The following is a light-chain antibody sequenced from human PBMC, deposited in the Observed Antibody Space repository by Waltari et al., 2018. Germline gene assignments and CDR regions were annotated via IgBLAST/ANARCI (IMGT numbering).Light chain of an antibody. CDR3: AAWDDRQSGPYWV. V-gene: IGLV1-47*01. J-gene: IGLJ3*02. CDR1: SPNIGTNY. CDR2: RNN. Sequence: QSVLPQPPSASGTPGQRVTISAAGGSPNIGTNYVSWYRQFPGTAPKLLIFRNNRRPSRVPDRFSGSKSGTSASLAISGLRSEDEADYYCAAWDDRQSGPYWVFGGGTKLTVL.